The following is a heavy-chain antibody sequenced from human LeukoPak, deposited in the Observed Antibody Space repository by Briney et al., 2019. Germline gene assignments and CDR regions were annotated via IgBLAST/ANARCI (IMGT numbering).Heavy chain of an antibody. CDR2: IIPVFETP. CDR1: GGSFTSYA. D-gene: IGHD2-8*01. Sequence: SVKVSCKVSGGSFTSYAVNWVRQAPGQGLEWMGGIIPVFETPNYPQNFQGRVSITADESTSTVYMELSSLRSEDTALYYCAREMVGRAIMGAFDIWGQGTMVTVSS. J-gene: IGHJ3*02. CDR3: AREMVGRAIMGAFDI. V-gene: IGHV1-69*13.